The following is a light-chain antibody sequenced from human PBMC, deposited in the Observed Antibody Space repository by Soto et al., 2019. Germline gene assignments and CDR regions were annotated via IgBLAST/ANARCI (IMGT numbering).Light chain of an antibody. Sequence: DIEMTQSPSSLSASVGDRVTITCRASQTINSYLNWYQHRPGKAPKLLIFAASSLQSGVPSRFRGIGSGTDFTLNISSLQPEDFATYYCQQSYSIPTFGQGTKVDIK. CDR2: AAS. CDR1: QTINSY. V-gene: IGKV1-39*01. CDR3: QQSYSIPT. J-gene: IGKJ1*01.